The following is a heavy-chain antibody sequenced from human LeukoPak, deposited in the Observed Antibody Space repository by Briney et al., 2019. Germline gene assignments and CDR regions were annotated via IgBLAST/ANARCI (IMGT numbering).Heavy chain of an antibody. CDR1: GFTFSSYA. J-gene: IGHJ6*02. Sequence: PGGSLRLSCAAFGFTFSSYAMSWVRQAPGKGLEWVSAISGSGGSTYYADSVKGRFTISRDNSKNTLYLQMNSLRAEDTAVYYCAVKFPPMGWLVTSDGMDVWGQGTTVTVSS. CDR3: AVKFPPMGWLVTSDGMDV. V-gene: IGHV3-23*01. D-gene: IGHD6-19*01. CDR2: ISGSGGST.